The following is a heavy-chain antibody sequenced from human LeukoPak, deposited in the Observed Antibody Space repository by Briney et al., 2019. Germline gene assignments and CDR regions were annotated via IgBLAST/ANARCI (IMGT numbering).Heavy chain of an antibody. Sequence: ASVKVSCKASGYTFTSYFMHWVRQAPGHGREWMGIINPSGGSTSYAQKFQGRVTMTRDMSTSTVYMELSSLRSEDTAVYYCATNSNYYDRPTFDYWGQRTLVTVSS. V-gene: IGHV1-46*01. CDR1: GYTFTSYF. D-gene: IGHD3-22*01. CDR3: ATNSNYYDRPTFDY. J-gene: IGHJ4*02. CDR2: INPSGGST.